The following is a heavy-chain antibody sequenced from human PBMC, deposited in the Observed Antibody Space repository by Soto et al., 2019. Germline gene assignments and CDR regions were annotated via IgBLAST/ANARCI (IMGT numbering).Heavy chain of an antibody. CDR2: VYSTGRN. V-gene: IGHV4-4*07. D-gene: IGHD2-8*01. CDR1: GVSLNPYY. CDR3: ARDDLYQWSFDY. Sequence: QVQLQESGPGLLKPSETLSLTCTVSGVSLNPYYWSWIRQPAGRGLEWIGRVYSTGRNNYNPSLKRRVTMSADTSKNQLSLKLTSMTAADTAVYYCARDDLYQWSFDYWGQGTLVTVSS. J-gene: IGHJ4*02.